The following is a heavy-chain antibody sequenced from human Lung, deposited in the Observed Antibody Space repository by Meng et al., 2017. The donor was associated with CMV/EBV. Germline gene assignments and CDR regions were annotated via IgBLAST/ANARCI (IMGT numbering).Heavy chain of an antibody. Sequence: SCAASGFTVNTNYMSWVRQAPGKGLECVSVIYSGGRTYYADSVKGRFTISRDNSKNTLYLQMNSLRAEDTAMYYCAKYPQTYPYSSSSWGQGTXGTVYS. CDR1: GFTVNTNY. CDR3: AKYPQTYPYSSSS. J-gene: IGHJ4*02. D-gene: IGHD6-13*01. V-gene: IGHV3-53*01. CDR2: IYSGGRT.